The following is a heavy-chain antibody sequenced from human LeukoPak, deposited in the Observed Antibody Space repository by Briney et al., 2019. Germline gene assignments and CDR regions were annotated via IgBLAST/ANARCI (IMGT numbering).Heavy chain of an antibody. Sequence: GRSLRLSCAASGFTFSSYAMHWVRQAPGKGLEWVAVISYDGSNKYYADSVKGRFTISRDNSKNTLYLQMNSLRAEDTAVYYCARERGVFYAAQSYYFDYWGQGTLVTVSP. CDR3: ARERGVFYAAQSYYFDY. V-gene: IGHV3-30-3*01. CDR1: GFTFSSYA. D-gene: IGHD6-6*01. J-gene: IGHJ4*02. CDR2: ISYDGSNK.